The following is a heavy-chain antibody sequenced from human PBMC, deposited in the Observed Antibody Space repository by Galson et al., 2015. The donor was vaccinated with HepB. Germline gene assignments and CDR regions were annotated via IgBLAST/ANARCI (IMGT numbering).Heavy chain of an antibody. J-gene: IGHJ6*03. CDR3: ARSYGGKWGYYYYYYMDV. D-gene: IGHD4-23*01. Sequence: SLRLSCAASGFTFSSYSMNWVRQAPGKGLEWVSYISSSSSTIYYADSVKGRFTISRDNAKNSLYLQMNSLRDEDTAVYYCARSYGGKWGYYYYYYMDVWGKGTTVTVSS. CDR1: GFTFSSYS. V-gene: IGHV3-48*02. CDR2: ISSSSSTI.